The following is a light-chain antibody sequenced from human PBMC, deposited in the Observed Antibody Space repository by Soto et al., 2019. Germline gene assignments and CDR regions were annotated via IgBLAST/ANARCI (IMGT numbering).Light chain of an antibody. CDR3: SSYTSSSTYV. J-gene: IGLJ1*01. Sequence: QSVLTQPASVSGSPGQSITISCTGTSTDVGAYNFVSWYQQHPGKAPKLMIYEVSNRPSGVSNRSSGSKSGNTASLIISGLQPEDEADYYCSSYTSSSTYVFGTGTKVTVL. V-gene: IGLV2-14*01. CDR2: EVS. CDR1: STDVGAYNF.